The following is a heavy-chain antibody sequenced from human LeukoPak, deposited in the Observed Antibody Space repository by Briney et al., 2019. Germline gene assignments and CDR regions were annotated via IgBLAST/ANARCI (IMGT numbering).Heavy chain of an antibody. V-gene: IGHV7-4-1*02. J-gene: IGHJ4*02. CDR2: INTNTGNP. CDR1: GYTFTIYG. Sequence: ASVKVSCKASGYTFTIYGIIWVRQAPGQGLEWMGWINTNTGNPTYAQGFTGRFVFSLDTSVSTAYLQISSLKAEDTAVYYCARDPSILGYDFWSGNTFYDYWGQGTLVTVSS. D-gene: IGHD3-3*01. CDR3: ARDPSILGYDFWSGNTFYDY.